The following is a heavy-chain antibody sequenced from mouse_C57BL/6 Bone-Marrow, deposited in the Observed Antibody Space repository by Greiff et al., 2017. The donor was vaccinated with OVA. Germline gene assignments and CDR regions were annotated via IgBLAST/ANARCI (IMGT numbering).Heavy chain of an antibody. D-gene: IGHD2-4*01. CDR3: AREKGLRRQVAY. V-gene: IGHV1-7*01. Sequence: VQLQQSGAELAKPGASVKLSCKASGYTFTSYWMHWVKQRPGQGLEWIGYINPSSGYTKYNQKFKNKVTLTADKSSSTTYMQLSNMTYEDSAVYYCAREKGLRRQVAYWGQGTMVTVSA. CDR2: INPSSGYT. J-gene: IGHJ3*01. CDR1: GYTFTSYW.